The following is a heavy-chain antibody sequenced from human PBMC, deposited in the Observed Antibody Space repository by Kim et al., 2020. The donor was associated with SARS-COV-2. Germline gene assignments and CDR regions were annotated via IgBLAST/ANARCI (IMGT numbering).Heavy chain of an antibody. CDR3: AKDLLPTYYYGSGSQGYYYYGMDV. CDR2: ISYDGSNK. V-gene: IGHV3-30*18. J-gene: IGHJ6*02. Sequence: GGSLRLSCAASGFTFSSYGMHWVRQAPGKGLEWVAVISYDGSNKYYADSVKGRFTISRDNSKNTLYLQMNSLRAEDTAVYYCAKDLLPTYYYGSGSQGYYYYGMDVWGQGTTVTVSS. D-gene: IGHD3-10*01. CDR1: GFTFSSYG.